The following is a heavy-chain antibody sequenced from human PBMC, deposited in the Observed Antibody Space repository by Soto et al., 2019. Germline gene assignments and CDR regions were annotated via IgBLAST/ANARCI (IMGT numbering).Heavy chain of an antibody. D-gene: IGHD3-16*01. CDR1: GASISSGAYY. CDR2: IYYSGST. Sequence: QVQLQESGPGLVKPSQTLSLTCTVSGASISSGAYYWSWIRQHPGKGLEWIGYIYYSGSTYYNPSRKSRVTIALDTSKNQFSLRLSSVTAADTAVYYCARFGAGIFDYWGQGTLVTVSS. J-gene: IGHJ4*02. CDR3: ARFGAGIFDY. V-gene: IGHV4-31*03.